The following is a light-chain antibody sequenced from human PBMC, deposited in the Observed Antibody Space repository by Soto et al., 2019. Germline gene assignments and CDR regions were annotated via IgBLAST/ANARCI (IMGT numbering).Light chain of an antibody. CDR2: DAS. V-gene: IGKV3-11*01. Sequence: EVVLTQSPATLSLSPGDRATLSCRASQSVSIDFAWYQQKPGQAPRLLIYDASSRATGIPARFSGSGSGTDFTLIISSVVPEDFAVYYCQRPHNFGPGTKVDIK. CDR1: QSVSID. J-gene: IGKJ3*01. CDR3: QRPHN.